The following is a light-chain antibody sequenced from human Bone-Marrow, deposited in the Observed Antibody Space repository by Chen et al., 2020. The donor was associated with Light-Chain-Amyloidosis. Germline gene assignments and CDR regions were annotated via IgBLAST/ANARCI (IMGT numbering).Light chain of an antibody. Sequence: QSALTQPASGSGSPGQSITISFPGTSSDVGGDNHVSWYQQHPDKAPKLMIYEVTNRPSWVPDRFSGSKSDNTASLTISGLQTEDEADYFCSSYTITNTLVFGSGTRVTVL. V-gene: IGLV2-14*01. J-gene: IGLJ1*01. CDR1: SSDVGGDNH. CDR2: EVT. CDR3: SSYTITNTLV.